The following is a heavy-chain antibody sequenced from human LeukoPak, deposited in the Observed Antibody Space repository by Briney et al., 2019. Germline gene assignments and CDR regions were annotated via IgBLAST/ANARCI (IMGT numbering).Heavy chain of an antibody. V-gene: IGHV4-39*01. Sequence: SETLSLTCTVSGGSISSSSYYWGWIRQPPGKGLEWIGSIYYSGSTYYNPSLKSRVTISVDTSKNQFSLKLSSVTAADTAVYYCARLPAKIAAAADDWGQGTLVTVSS. J-gene: IGHJ4*02. CDR1: GGSISSSSYY. CDR2: IYYSGST. D-gene: IGHD6-13*01. CDR3: ARLPAKIAAAADD.